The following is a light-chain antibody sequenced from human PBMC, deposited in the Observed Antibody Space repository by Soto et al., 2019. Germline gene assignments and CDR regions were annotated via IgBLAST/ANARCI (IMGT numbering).Light chain of an antibody. Sequence: LSACVVQRVNTICLSGQGIGNDLAWFQQRPGKAPKLLIYAASGLQSGVPSRFSGSGSGTDFTLTISSLQPEDFATYYCLHDFNYPCRFGQGTKVEIK. V-gene: IGKV1-6*01. J-gene: IGKJ1*01. CDR2: AAS. CDR1: QGIGND. CDR3: LHDFNYPCR.